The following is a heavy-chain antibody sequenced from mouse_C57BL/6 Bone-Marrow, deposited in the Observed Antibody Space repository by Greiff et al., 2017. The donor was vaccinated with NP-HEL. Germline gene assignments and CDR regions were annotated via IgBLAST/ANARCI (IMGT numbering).Heavy chain of an antibody. CDR2: ISSGSSTI. V-gene: IGHV5-17*01. D-gene: IGHD2-4*01. J-gene: IGHJ4*01. CDR1: GFTFSDYG. CDR3: ARGRFDDYEENAMDY. Sequence: EVQGVESGGGLVKPGGSLKLSCAASGFTFSDYGMHWVRQAPEKGLEWVAYISSGSSTIYYADTVKGRFTISRDNAKNTLFLQMTSLRSEDTAMYYCARGRFDDYEENAMDYWGQGTSVTVSS.